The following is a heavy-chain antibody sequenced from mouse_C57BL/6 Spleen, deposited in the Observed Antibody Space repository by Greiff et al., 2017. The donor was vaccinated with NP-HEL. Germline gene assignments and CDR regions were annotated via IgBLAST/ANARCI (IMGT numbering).Heavy chain of an antibody. D-gene: IGHD1-1*01. CDR2: INPNNGGT. V-gene: IGHV1-26*01. CDR3: AKGAVVAVDD. CDR1: GYTFTDYY. Sequence: VQLQQSGPELVKPGASVKISCKASGYTFTDYYMNWVKQSHGKSLEWIGDINPNNGGTSYNQKFKGKATLTVDKSSSTAYMELRSLTSEDSAVYCCAKGAVVAVDDWGQGTTLTVSS. J-gene: IGHJ2*01.